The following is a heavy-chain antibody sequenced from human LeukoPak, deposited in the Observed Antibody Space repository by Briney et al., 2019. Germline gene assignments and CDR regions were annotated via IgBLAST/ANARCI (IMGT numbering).Heavy chain of an antibody. J-gene: IGHJ4*02. Sequence: PGGSLRLSCAASGFTFSSYSMNWVRQAPGKGLEWVSSISSSSSYIYYADSVKGRFTISRDNAKNSLYLQMNSLRAEDTAVYYCARDTGIAAAGTGPYWGQGTLVTVSS. CDR3: ARDTGIAAAGTGPY. CDR2: ISSSSSYI. CDR1: GFTFSSYS. D-gene: IGHD6-13*01. V-gene: IGHV3-21*01.